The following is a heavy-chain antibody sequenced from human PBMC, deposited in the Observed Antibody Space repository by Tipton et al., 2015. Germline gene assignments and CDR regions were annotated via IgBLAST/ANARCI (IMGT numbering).Heavy chain of an antibody. J-gene: IGHJ6*02. CDR1: AYSISSDYY. Sequence: TLSLTCAVSAYSISSDYYWGWIRQPPGKGLEWIGSISHSGNTYYNPSLKSRVAMSMDTSKNQFSLKLSSVIAADTAVYYCARDLEHGMDVWGQGTTVTVSS. V-gene: IGHV4-38-2*02. CDR2: ISHSGNT. CDR3: ARDLEHGMDV. D-gene: IGHD5-24*01.